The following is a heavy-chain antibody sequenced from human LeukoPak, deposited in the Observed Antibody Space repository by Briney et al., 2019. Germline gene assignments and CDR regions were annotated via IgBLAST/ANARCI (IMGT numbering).Heavy chain of an antibody. Sequence: GGSLRLSCAASGFTFSGSAMHWVRQASGKGLEWVGRIRSKANSYATAYAASVKGRFTISRDDSKNTAYLQMNSLKTEDTAVYYCTRHAGGQDYYYYYGMDVWGQGTTVTVSS. CDR3: TRHAGGQDYYYYYGMDV. J-gene: IGHJ6*02. CDR1: GFTFSGSA. D-gene: IGHD3-10*01. V-gene: IGHV3-73*01. CDR2: IRSKANSYAT.